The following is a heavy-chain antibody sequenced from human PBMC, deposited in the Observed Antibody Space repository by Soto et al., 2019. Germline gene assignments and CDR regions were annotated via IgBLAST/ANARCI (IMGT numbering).Heavy chain of an antibody. Sequence: EVQLVESGGGLVKPGRSLRLSCTTSGFTFGDHDMSWLRQAPGKGLEWLGFIRGKAYGGTIEYAASVKGRFAMSRDDSQGIAYLQMNSLKTEDTAVYYCARVGCTSTSCYYLFDFWGQGSLVTVSS. CDR1: GFTFGDHD. CDR3: ARVGCTSTSCYYLFDF. J-gene: IGHJ4*02. CDR2: IRGKAYGGTI. V-gene: IGHV3-49*05. D-gene: IGHD2-2*01.